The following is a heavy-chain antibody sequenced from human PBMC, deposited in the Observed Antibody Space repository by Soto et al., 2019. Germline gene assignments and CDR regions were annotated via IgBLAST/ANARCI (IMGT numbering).Heavy chain of an antibody. CDR2: IWYDGSNK. Sequence: QVQLVESGGGVVQPGRSLRLSCAASGFTFSSYGMHWVRQAPGKGLEWVAVIWYDGSNKYYADSVKGRFTISRDNSKNALYLQMNSLRAADTAVYYCARGYGSGVDYWGQGTLVTVSS. V-gene: IGHV3-33*01. CDR3: ARGYGSGVDY. J-gene: IGHJ4*02. CDR1: GFTFSSYG. D-gene: IGHD3-10*01.